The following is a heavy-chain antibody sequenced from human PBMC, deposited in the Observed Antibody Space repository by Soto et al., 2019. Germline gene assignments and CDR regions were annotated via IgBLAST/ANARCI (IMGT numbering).Heavy chain of an antibody. J-gene: IGHJ5*02. Sequence: QVQLVQSGAEVKKPGSSVKVSCKSSGGTFSTYTLAWVRQAPGQGLEWVGGIIPIFGTAKYPQKFKGRVTITADESTSTAYMELSSLRSEDTAVYYCARSQDSSGYWNSCFDPWGQGTLVTVSS. V-gene: IGHV1-69*01. CDR3: ARSQDSSGYWNSCFDP. CDR2: IIPIFGTA. D-gene: IGHD3-22*01. CDR1: GGTFSTYT.